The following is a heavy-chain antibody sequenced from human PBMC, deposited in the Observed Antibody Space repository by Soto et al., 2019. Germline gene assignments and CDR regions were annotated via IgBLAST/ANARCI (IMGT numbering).Heavy chain of an antibody. V-gene: IGHV3-11*01. CDR1: GFSFSDYY. D-gene: IGHD4-4*01. J-gene: IGHJ6*03. CDR3: ARDRGGYSNYRRYSYMDV. CDR2: ISDCGSTI. Sequence: QVQLVESGGGLVKPGGSLRLSCAASGFSFSDYYMTWIRQAPGKGLEWVSFISDCGSTIFYSESLKGRFTISRDNAKNSLFLQMNSLRAEDTAVYYCARDRGGYSNYRRYSYMDVWGQGPTVTVSS.